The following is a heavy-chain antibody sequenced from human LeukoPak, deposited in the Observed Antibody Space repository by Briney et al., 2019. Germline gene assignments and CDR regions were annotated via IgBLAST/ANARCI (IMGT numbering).Heavy chain of an antibody. CDR2: ISSSSSYI. Sequence: PGGSLRLSCAASGFTFSSYGVNWVRQAPGKGLEWVSSISSSSSYIYYADSVKGRFTISRDNAKNSLYLQMNSLRAEDTAVYYCARGEGYTVTRSYFDYWGQGTLVTVSS. D-gene: IGHD4-11*01. J-gene: IGHJ4*02. CDR1: GFTFSSYG. CDR3: ARGEGYTVTRSYFDY. V-gene: IGHV3-21*01.